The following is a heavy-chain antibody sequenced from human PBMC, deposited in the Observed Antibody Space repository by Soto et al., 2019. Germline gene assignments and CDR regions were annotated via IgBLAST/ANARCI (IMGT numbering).Heavy chain of an antibody. Sequence: GASVKVSCKASGYTFTGYGISWVRQAPGQGLEWMGWISAYNGNTNYAQKLQGRVTMTTDTSTSTAYMELRSLRSDDTAVYYCARDVAEYYGDYLYIDYWGQGTLVTVSS. J-gene: IGHJ4*02. CDR2: ISAYNGNT. D-gene: IGHD4-17*01. V-gene: IGHV1-18*01. CDR3: ARDVAEYYGDYLYIDY. CDR1: GYTFTGYG.